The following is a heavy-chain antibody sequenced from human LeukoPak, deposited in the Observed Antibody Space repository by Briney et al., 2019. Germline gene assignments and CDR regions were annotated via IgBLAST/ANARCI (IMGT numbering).Heavy chain of an antibody. CDR1: GFTFRSHA. J-gene: IGHJ4*02. Sequence: PGGSLRLSCAASGFTFRSHAMSWVRQAPGKGLEWVSAISASADDTSYAGSVRGRFTISRDNSKNTLYLQMNSLRADDTAVYYCAKDRARIAAAADPFDYWGQGTLVTVSS. CDR3: AKDRARIAAAADPFDY. CDR2: ISASADDT. D-gene: IGHD6-13*01. V-gene: IGHV3-23*01.